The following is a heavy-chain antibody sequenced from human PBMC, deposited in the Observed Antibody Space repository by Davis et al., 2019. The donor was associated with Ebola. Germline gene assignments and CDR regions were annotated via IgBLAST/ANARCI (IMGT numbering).Heavy chain of an antibody. V-gene: IGHV1-46*01. CDR3: AREGGRYYDSSGYVFDI. Sequence: ASVKVSCKASGYRFTSYYMHWVRQAPGQGLEWMGIIKPLTGGTSYAQNFQVRVNMTRDTSTSTVYMELSSLRSEDTAVYYCAREGGRYYDSSGYVFDIWGQGTMVKVSS. CDR1: GYRFTSYY. J-gene: IGHJ3*02. D-gene: IGHD3-22*01. CDR2: IKPLTGGT.